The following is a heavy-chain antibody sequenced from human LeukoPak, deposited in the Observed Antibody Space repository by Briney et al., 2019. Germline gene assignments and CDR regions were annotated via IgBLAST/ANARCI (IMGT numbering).Heavy chain of an antibody. V-gene: IGHV4-39*07. J-gene: IGHJ5*02. D-gene: IGHD2-15*01. CDR2: IYYSGNT. Sequence: PSETLSLTCTVSGGSISSYYWGWIRQPPGKGLEWIGTIYYSGNTYYNSSLKSRVTISVDTSENQFSLNLSSVTAADTAVYYCARDSATYCSGGSCYRAKWFDPWGQGTLVTVSS. CDR1: GGSISSYY. CDR3: ARDSATYCSGGSCYRAKWFDP.